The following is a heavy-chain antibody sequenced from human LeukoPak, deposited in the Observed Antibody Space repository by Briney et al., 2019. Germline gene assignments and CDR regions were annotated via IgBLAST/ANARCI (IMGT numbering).Heavy chain of an antibody. CDR2: IIPILGIA. D-gene: IGHD3-16*02. CDR3: ARDLPPVWGSYRYSFDY. V-gene: IGHV1-69*04. Sequence: SVKVSCKASGGTFSSYAISWVRQAPGQGLEWMGRIIPILGIANYAQKFQGRVTITADKSTSTAYMEPSSLRSEDTAVYYCARDLPPVWGSYRYSFDYWGQGTLVTVSS. J-gene: IGHJ4*02. CDR1: GGTFSSYA.